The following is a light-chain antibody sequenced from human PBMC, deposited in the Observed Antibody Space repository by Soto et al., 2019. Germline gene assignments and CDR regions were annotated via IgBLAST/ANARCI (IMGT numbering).Light chain of an antibody. J-gene: IGKJ1*01. CDR3: QQYYDWPWT. V-gene: IGKV4-1*01. CDR2: WAS. Sequence: DIVMTQSPDSLAVSLGERATINCKSSQNILYSSNNKNYLSWFQQKPGQPPKLLIYWASTREYGVPDRFSGSGSGADFTLTISSLQAEDVAVYYCQQYYDWPWTFGQGTKVDIK. CDR1: QNILYSSNNKNY.